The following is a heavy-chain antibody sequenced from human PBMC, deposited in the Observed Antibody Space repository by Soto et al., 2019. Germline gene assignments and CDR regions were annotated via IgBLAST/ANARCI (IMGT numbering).Heavy chain of an antibody. D-gene: IGHD1-1*01. J-gene: IGHJ4*02. CDR3: AREGNWYGNLALGY. Sequence: ASVKVSCKASGYTFTSYGISWVRQALGQGLEWMGWISAYNGNTNYAQKLQGRFTISRDNSKNTVYLQMNSLRVDDTAVYYCAREGNWYGNLALGYWGQGTLVTVSS. CDR2: ISAYNGNT. CDR1: GYTFTSYG. V-gene: IGHV1-18*01.